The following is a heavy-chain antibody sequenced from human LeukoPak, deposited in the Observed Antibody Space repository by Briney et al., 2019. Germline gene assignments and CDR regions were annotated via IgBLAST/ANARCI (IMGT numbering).Heavy chain of an antibody. J-gene: IGHJ4*02. CDR3: ARSGYGSGNYYWSLDY. CDR2: IHHSGSA. Sequence: PGGSLRLSCAASGFTFSSFWMSWVRQPPGKGLEWIAEIHHSGSANYNPSLKSRVTISIDTSKNQFSLKLSSVTAADTAVYYCARSGYGSGNYYWSLDYWGQGTLVTVSS. CDR1: GFTFSSFW. V-gene: IGHV4-34*01. D-gene: IGHD3-10*01.